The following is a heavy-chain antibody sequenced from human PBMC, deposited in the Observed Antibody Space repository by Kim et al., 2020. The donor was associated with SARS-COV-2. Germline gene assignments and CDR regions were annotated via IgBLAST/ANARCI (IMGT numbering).Heavy chain of an antibody. D-gene: IGHD3-10*01. CDR1: GFTFSSYE. Sequence: GGSLRLSCAASGFTFSSYEMNWVRQAPGKGLEWVSYISSSGSTIYYADSVKGRFTISRDNAKNSLYLQMNSLRAEDTAVYYCARDRSGSFHYTNLYYYYYYGMGIWGQGTTVTVSS. J-gene: IGHJ6*02. V-gene: IGHV3-48*03. CDR2: ISSSGSTI. CDR3: ARDRSGSFHYTNLYYYYYYGMGI.